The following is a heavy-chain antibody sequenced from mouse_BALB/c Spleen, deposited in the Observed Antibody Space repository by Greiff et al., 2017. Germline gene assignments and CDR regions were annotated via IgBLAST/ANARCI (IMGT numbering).Heavy chain of an antibody. J-gene: IGHJ1*01. CDR2: ISNGGGST. V-gene: IGHV5-12-2*01. Sequence: EVQRVESGGGLVQPGGSLKLSCAASGFTFSSYTMSWVRQTPEKRLEWVAYISNGGGSTYYPDTVKGRFTISRDNAKNTLYLQMSSLKSEDTAMYYCARHGITTAWYFDVWGAGTTVTVSS. CDR1: GFTFSSYT. D-gene: IGHD1-2*01. CDR3: ARHGITTAWYFDV.